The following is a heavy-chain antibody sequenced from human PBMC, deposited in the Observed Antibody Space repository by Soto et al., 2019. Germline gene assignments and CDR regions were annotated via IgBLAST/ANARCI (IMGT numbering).Heavy chain of an antibody. CDR3: AKDAEDIVVVPAAIGPNY. CDR1: GFTFSSYG. J-gene: IGHJ4*02. V-gene: IGHV3-30*18. D-gene: IGHD2-2*01. Sequence: QPGGSLRLSFAASGFTFSSYGMHWVRQAPGKGLEWVAVTSYDGSNKYYADSVKGRFTISRDNSKNTLYLQMNSLRAEDTAVYYCAKDAEDIVVVPAAIGPNYWGQGTLVTVSS. CDR2: TSYDGSNK.